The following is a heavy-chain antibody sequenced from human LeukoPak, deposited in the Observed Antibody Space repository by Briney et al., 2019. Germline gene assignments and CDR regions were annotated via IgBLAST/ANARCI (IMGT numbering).Heavy chain of an antibody. V-gene: IGHV4-59*01. CDR2: LYNTRNT. J-gene: IGHJ4*02. CDR3: AREKNGNEPFDY. CDR1: GASISSYY. D-gene: IGHD4-23*01. Sequence: PSETLSLTCTVSGASISSYYWSWIRQPPGKGLEWIGYLYNTRNTYYNPSLKSRVTISVDTSKNQFSLKVSSVTAADTAVYYCAREKNGNEPFDYWGQGTLSPSPQ.